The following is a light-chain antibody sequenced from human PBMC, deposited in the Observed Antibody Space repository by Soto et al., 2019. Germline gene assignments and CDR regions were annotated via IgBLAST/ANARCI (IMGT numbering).Light chain of an antibody. J-gene: IGLJ1*01. CDR1: NSDVGGYNY. V-gene: IGLV2-14*01. CDR2: EVS. CDR3: SSYTSSSIDYV. Sequence: QPVLTQPASVSGSPGQSITISCTGTNSDVGGYNYVSWYQQHPGKAPKLMIYEVSNRPSGVSNRFSGSKSGNTASLTISGLQAEDEADYYCSSYTSSSIDYVFGTGTKVTVL.